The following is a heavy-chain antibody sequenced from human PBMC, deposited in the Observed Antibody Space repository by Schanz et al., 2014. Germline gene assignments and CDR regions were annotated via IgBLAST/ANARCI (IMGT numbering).Heavy chain of an antibody. D-gene: IGHD6-13*01. V-gene: IGHV3-7*02. CDR3: VSQTGSPNY. CDR2: IKHDGSVK. Sequence: EVQLVESGGGVVQPGRSLRLSCAASGFTFSTHAMHWVRQAPGKGPEWVANIKHDGSVKDYVDSVEGRFTISRDNAKRSLFLQMNSLRVEDTAVYFCVSQTGSPNYWGQGTLVTVSS. CDR1: GFTFSTHA. J-gene: IGHJ4*02.